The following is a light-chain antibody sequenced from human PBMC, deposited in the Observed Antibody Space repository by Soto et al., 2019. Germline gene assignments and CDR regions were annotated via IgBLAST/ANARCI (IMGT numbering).Light chain of an antibody. Sequence: IVMTQSPATLSLSPRERVTTSCRARQSVTNTLAWYQPKPGQAPRLLISYASRGATGIPSRFSGSGSGTDFTLTINSLQSEDFAVYYCQQYYTWPVTFGGGTRWIS. CDR2: YAS. J-gene: IGKJ4*01. V-gene: IGKV3-15*01. CDR1: QSVTNT. CDR3: QQYYTWPVT.